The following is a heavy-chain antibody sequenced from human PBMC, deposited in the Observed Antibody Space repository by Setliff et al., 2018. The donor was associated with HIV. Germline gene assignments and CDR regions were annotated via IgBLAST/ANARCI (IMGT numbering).Heavy chain of an antibody. CDR2: IFYSGST. Sequence: SETLSLTCTVSGGSISSSIYYWGWIRQPPGKGLEWIGNIFYSGSTYYNPSLKSRVTISVDTSKNQFSLRLSSVTAADTAVYYCSRLRGSSTWYTGNWFDPWGQGTLVTVSS. CDR1: GGSISSSIYY. V-gene: IGHV4-39*01. D-gene: IGHD6-13*01. J-gene: IGHJ5*02. CDR3: SRLRGSSTWYTGNWFDP.